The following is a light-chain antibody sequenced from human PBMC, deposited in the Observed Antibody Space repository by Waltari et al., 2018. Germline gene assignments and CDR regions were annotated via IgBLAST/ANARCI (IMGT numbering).Light chain of an antibody. J-gene: IGKJ4*01. CDR2: DAS. CDR3: QQRSNWPLT. CDR1: QSVGSY. Sequence: EIVLTQSPATLSSSPGERATLSCRASQSVGSYLGWYQQKPGQAPRLLIYDASNRTTGIPARFSGGGSGTDFTLTISSLEPEDFAVYYCQQRSNWPLTFGGGTKVEIK. V-gene: IGKV3-11*01.